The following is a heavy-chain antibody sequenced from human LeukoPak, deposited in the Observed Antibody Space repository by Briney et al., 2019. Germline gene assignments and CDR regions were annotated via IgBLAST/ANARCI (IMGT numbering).Heavy chain of an antibody. CDR2: ISNGY. D-gene: IGHD2-8*02. V-gene: IGHV3-23*05. Sequence: GGSLRLSCVAAGFVFSSHAMSWVRQAPGKGLELVSAISNGYYYADSVKGRFTISRDNSKNTVYLQMSSLRAEDTAVYFCVREAGYCTADSCSKTNCFDPWGQGTLVTVSS. CDR1: GFVFSSHA. CDR3: VREAGYCTADSCSKTNCFDP. J-gene: IGHJ5*02.